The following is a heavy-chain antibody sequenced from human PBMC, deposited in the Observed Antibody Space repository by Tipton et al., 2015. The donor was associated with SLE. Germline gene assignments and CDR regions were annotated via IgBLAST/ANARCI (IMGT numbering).Heavy chain of an antibody. J-gene: IGHJ2*01. CDR1: GASISSGGYY. CDR2: IYNSGSA. V-gene: IGHV4-31*03. Sequence: TLSLTCTVSGASISSGGYYWSWIRQHPGEGLEWIGYIYNSGSAHYNPSLKSRVTMSIDTSKNQFSLKLSSVTDVDTAVYYCARTAGRSVKLWYFDLWGRGTLVTVSS. CDR3: ARTAGRSVKLWYFDL. D-gene: IGHD5-18*01.